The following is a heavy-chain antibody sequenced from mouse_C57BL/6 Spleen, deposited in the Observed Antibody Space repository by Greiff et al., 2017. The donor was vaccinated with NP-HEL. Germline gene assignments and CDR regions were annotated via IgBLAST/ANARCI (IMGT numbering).Heavy chain of an antibody. V-gene: IGHV2-9-1*01. D-gene: IGHD1-1*01. Sequence: VMLVESGPGLVAPSQSLSITCTVSGFSLTSYAISWVRQPPGKGLEWLGVIWTGGGTNYNSALKSRLSISKDNSKSQVFLKMNSLQTDDTARYYCARTDYYGSSPVLDYWGQGTTLTVSS. CDR3: ARTDYYGSSPVLDY. CDR1: GFSLTSYA. CDR2: IWTGGGT. J-gene: IGHJ2*01.